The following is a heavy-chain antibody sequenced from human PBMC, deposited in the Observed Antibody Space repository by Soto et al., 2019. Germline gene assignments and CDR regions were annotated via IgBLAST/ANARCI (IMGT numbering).Heavy chain of an antibody. Sequence: LSLTCAVSGGAIRIGGYSWTWIRQPPGKGLEWIGYIYHSGSTYYNPSLKSRVTISVDRSKNQFSLKLSSVTAADTAVYYCARDHWSGPIDYWGQGTLVTVSS. CDR2: IYHSGST. CDR1: GGAIRIGGYS. D-gene: IGHD2-8*02. V-gene: IGHV4-30-2*01. J-gene: IGHJ4*02. CDR3: ARDHWSGPIDY.